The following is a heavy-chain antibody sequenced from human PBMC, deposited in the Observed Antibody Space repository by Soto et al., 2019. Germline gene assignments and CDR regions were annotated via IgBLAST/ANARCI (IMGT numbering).Heavy chain of an antibody. CDR2: IYYNGNT. D-gene: IGHD7-27*01. Sequence: QVQLQESGPGLVKPSETLSLTCTVSGGSISNHYWCWIRQPPGKGLEWIGYIYYNGNTNYNPSLKSRVTMSVDTSKTQISLKLSSVTAADTAVYYCTRANWYSEYWGQGTLVTVSS. CDR3: TRANWYSEY. V-gene: IGHV4-59*11. J-gene: IGHJ4*02. CDR1: GGSISNHY.